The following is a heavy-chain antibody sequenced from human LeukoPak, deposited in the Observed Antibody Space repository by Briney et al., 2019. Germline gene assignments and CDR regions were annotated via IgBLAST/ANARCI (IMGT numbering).Heavy chain of an antibody. D-gene: IGHD1-26*01. V-gene: IGHV3-23*01. CDR1: GFTFSNYA. CDR2: ISGTGGNT. J-gene: IGHJ4*02. CDR3: AKDTRALLRLGYFDC. Sequence: PGGSLRLSCAASGFTFSNYAMSWVCQAPGKGLEWVSAISGTGGNTYYADSVKGRFTISRDNSRHTLYLQMNSLRAEDTAVYYCAKDTRALLRLGYFDCWGQGTLVTVSS.